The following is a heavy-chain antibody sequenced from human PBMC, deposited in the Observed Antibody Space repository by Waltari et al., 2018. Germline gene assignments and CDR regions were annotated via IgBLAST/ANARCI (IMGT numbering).Heavy chain of an antibody. CDR2: INPSGGST. CDR3: ARDPQWSSSSYYNWFDP. Sequence: QVQLVQSGAEVKKPGASVKVSCKASGYTFTSYYMHWVRQAPGQGLEWMGIINPSGGSTSYAKKFQGRVTMTRDTSTSTVYMELSSLRSEDTAVYYCARDPQWSSSSYYNWFDPWGQGTLVTVSS. D-gene: IGHD6-6*01. J-gene: IGHJ5*02. CDR1: GYTFTSYY. V-gene: IGHV1-46*01.